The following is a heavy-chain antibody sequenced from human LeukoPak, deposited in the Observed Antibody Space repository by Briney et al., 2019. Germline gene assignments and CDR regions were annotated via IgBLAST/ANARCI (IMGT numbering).Heavy chain of an antibody. Sequence: PSETLSLTCAVYGGSFSGYYCSWIRQPPGKGLEWIGEINHSGSINYNPSLKSRVTISVDTSKNQFPLKLSSVTAADTAVYYCARGIRDRLAYYHYYGMDVWGQGTTVTVSS. CDR3: ARGIRDRLAYYHYYGMDV. CDR1: GGSFSGYY. V-gene: IGHV4-34*01. CDR2: INHSGSI. D-gene: IGHD2-21*01. J-gene: IGHJ6*02.